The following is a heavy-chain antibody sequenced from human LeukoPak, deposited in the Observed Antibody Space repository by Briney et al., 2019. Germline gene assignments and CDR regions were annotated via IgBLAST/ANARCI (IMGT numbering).Heavy chain of an antibody. CDR3: ARDLSPRFGPDAFDI. CDR1: GYTFTSYG. J-gene: IGHJ3*02. V-gene: IGHV1-18*01. CDR2: ISAYNGNT. Sequence: RASVKVSCKASGYTFTSYGISWVRQAPGQGLEWMGWISAYNGNTNYAQKLQGRVTMTTDTSTSTAYMELRSLRSDDTAVYYCARDLSPRFGPDAFDIWGQGTRATVSS. D-gene: IGHD3-10*01.